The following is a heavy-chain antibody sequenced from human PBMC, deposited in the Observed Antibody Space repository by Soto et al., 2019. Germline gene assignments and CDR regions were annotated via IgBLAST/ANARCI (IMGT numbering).Heavy chain of an antibody. CDR2: IYSSGST. V-gene: IGHV4-4*07. J-gene: IGHJ6*02. Sequence: SETLSLTCTVSGASMSSYYWSWPRQSAGKGLEWIGRIYSSGSTNYNPSLKSRVTMSVDTSKNQFSLNLTSVTAADTAVYFCARVKTVDYYGMGVWGQGTTVTVSS. CDR3: ARVKTVDYYGMGV. CDR1: GASMSSYY.